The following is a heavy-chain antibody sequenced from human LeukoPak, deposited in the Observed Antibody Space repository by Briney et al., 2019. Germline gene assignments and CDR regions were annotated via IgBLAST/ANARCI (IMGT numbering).Heavy chain of an antibody. CDR3: ARDLYSSSSAVGY. CDR2: ISSNGGST. J-gene: IGHJ4*02. D-gene: IGHD6-6*01. V-gene: IGHV3-64*01. Sequence: GGSLRLSCAASGFTFSSYAMHWVRQAPGKGLEYVSAISSNGGSTYYANSVKGRFTISRDNSKNTLYLQMGSLRAEDMAVYYCARDLYSSSSAVGYWGQGTLVTVSS. CDR1: GFTFSSYA.